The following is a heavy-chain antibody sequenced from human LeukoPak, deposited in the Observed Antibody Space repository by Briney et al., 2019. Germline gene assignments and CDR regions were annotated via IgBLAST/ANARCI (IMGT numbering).Heavy chain of an antibody. D-gene: IGHD3-22*01. CDR2: ISGSGDST. J-gene: IGHJ4*02. V-gene: IGHV3-23*01. CDR1: GFTFSSYP. Sequence: GGSLRLSCAASGFTFSSYPMRWVRQAPGKGVEWVSAISGSGDSTYYTDSVKGGFTISRDNSKNTVYVKMDSVRDEDRAVNYSVKVSYYESSGHYYFYYWGQGTLVTVSS. CDR3: VKVSYYESSGHYYFYY.